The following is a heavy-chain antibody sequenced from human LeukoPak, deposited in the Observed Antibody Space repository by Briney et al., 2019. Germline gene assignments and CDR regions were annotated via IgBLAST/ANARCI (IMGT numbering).Heavy chain of an antibody. Sequence: SVKVSCKASGGTFSSYAISWVRQAPGQGLEWMGGIIPIFGTANYAQKFQGRVTITADESTSTAYMELSSLRSEDTAVYYCASRRRGYSYGHFDDWGQGTLVTVSS. J-gene: IGHJ4*02. CDR3: ASRRRGYSYGHFDD. CDR2: IIPIFGTA. V-gene: IGHV1-69*13. CDR1: GGTFSSYA. D-gene: IGHD5-18*01.